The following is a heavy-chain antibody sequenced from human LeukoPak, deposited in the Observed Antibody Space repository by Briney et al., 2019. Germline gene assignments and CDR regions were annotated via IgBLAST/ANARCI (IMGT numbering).Heavy chain of an antibody. V-gene: IGHV3-11*01. CDR2: ISISGTTI. Sequence: GGSLRLSCAASGFTFSDYYMNWIRQALGKGLEWVSYISISGTTIYYADSVKGRFTISRDNAKNSLYLQMNSLRAEDTAVYYCARSDHYDSNGYYDYWGRGTLATVSS. D-gene: IGHD3-22*01. CDR3: ARSDHYDSNGYYDY. CDR1: GFTFSDYY. J-gene: IGHJ4*02.